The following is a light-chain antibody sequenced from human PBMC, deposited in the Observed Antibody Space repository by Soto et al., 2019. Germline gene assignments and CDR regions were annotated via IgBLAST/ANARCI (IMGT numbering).Light chain of an antibody. CDR1: QSISSW. Sequence: DIQMTQSPSTLSASVGDRVTITCRASQSISSWLAWYQQKPGKAPRLLIYKASNLESGVPSRFGGSGSGTEFTLTISSLQPDDSATYYCQQYNDNWTFGQGTKVEIK. V-gene: IGKV1-5*03. CDR3: QQYNDNWT. CDR2: KAS. J-gene: IGKJ1*01.